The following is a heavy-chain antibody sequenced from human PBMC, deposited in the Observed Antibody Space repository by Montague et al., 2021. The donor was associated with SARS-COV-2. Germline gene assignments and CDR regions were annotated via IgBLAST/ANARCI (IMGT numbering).Heavy chain of an antibody. V-gene: IGHV3-23*01. D-gene: IGHD6-19*01. CDR1: GFTFGDYA. CDR3: AKALYSGGFFFESGSDF. J-gene: IGHJ4*02. Sequence: SLRLSCAASGFTFGDYAINWVRQAPGKGLEWVASISGDGATAYYAESVLGRFAISGDNSKNKVLLQMDSLRVKDAAVYYCAKALYSGGFFFESGSDFWGQGTLVTVSS. CDR2: ISGDGATA.